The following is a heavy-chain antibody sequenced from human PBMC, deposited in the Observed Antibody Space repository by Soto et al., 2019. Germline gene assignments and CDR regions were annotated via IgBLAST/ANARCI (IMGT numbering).Heavy chain of an antibody. Sequence: TSETLFLTCTVSGCSLSSGDYYGSWVPPPPGKGLEWIGYIYYSGSTYYNPSLKSRVIISVDTSKNQFSVRLSSVTAADTAVYYCARAYYETKGYSLDPWGLGTLVTVSS. CDR3: ARAYYETKGYSLDP. CDR1: GCSLSSGDYY. V-gene: IGHV4-30-4*02. CDR2: IYYSGST. J-gene: IGHJ5*02. D-gene: IGHD3-16*01.